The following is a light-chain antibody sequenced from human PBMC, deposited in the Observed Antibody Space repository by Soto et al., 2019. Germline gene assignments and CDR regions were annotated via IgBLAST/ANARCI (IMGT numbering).Light chain of an antibody. J-gene: IGLJ1*01. CDR1: STDVGGYNY. CDR3: NSYAGSNSFV. V-gene: IGLV2-8*01. Sequence: QSVLTQPPSASGSPGQSVTISCTGTSTDVGGYNYVSWYQQHPGKAPKLVIFEVNKRPSGVPDRFSGSKSGNTASLTVSGLQTEDEADYYCNSYAGSNSFVFGTGTKLTV. CDR2: EVN.